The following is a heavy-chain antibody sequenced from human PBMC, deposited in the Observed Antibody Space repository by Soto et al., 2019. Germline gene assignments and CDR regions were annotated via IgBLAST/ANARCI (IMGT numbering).Heavy chain of an antibody. CDR1: GGSFRGYY. J-gene: IGHJ4*02. CDR3: ARGRRRGYCSSTSCAEAGDY. CDR2: INHSGST. D-gene: IGHD2-2*01. Sequence: SETLSLTCAVYGGSFRGYYWSWIRQPPGKGLEWIGEINHSGSTNYNPSLKSRVTISVDTSKNQFSLKLSSVTAADTAVYYCARGRRRGYCSSTSCAEAGDYWGQGTLVTVSS. V-gene: IGHV4-34*01.